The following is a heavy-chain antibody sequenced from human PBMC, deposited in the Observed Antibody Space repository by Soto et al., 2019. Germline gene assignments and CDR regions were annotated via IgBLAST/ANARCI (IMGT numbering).Heavy chain of an antibody. CDR2: IYWDDDK. CDR1: GFSLSTSEVG. D-gene: IGHD3-22*01. V-gene: IGHV2-5*02. CDR3: AHSIWGDYYDSSPFDP. Sequence: ESGPTLVNPTQTLTLTCTFSGFSLSTSEVGVGWIRQPPGKALEWLALIYWDDDKRYSPSLKSRLTITKDTSKNQVVLTMTNIDPVDTATYYCAHSIWGDYYDSSPFDPWGQGTLVTVSS. J-gene: IGHJ5*02.